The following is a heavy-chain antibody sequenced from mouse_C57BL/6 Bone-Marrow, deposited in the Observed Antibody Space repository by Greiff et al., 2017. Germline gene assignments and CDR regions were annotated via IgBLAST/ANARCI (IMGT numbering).Heavy chain of an antibody. J-gene: IGHJ1*03. CDR1: GYSFTGYY. CDR2: INPSTGGT. Sequence: VQLQQSGPELVKPGASVKISCKASGYSFTGYYMNWVKQSPEKSLEWIGEINPSTGGTTYNQKFKAKATLTVDKSSSTAYMQLQSLTSEDSAVYYCAREGVYYGSSYWYFDVWCTGTTVTVSS. D-gene: IGHD1-1*01. CDR3: AREGVYYGSSYWYFDV. V-gene: IGHV1-42*01.